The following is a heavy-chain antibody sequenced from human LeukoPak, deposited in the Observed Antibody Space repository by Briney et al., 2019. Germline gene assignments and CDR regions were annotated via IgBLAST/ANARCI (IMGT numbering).Heavy chain of an antibody. V-gene: IGHV3-74*01. J-gene: IGHJ4*02. D-gene: IGHD5-12*01. CDR3: TRGYVGIDY. CDR1: GFTFSSYW. CDR2: VNPDGTFT. Sequence: GGSLRLSCAASGFTFSSYWIHWVRQAPGKGLEWVSRVNPDGTFTNYADSVKGRFTISRDNAKNTVYLQMNSLRVEDTAVYYCTRGYVGIDYWGQGTLVTVSS.